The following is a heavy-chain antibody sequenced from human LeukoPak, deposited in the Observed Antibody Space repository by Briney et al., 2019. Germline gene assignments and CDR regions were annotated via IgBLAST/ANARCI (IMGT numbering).Heavy chain of an antibody. D-gene: IGHD1-26*01. CDR3: AKDFRVGARSFDY. V-gene: IGHV3-30*02. CDR2: IQYDASYD. CDR1: GFTFSSYG. J-gene: IGHJ4*02. Sequence: GGSLRLSCEASGFTFSSYGMRWVRQTPGKGLEWVSFIQYDASYDLYSDSVRGRFTISRDNSKNILYLQMNSLRTEDSAVYFCAKDFRVGARSFDYWGQGTLVTVSS.